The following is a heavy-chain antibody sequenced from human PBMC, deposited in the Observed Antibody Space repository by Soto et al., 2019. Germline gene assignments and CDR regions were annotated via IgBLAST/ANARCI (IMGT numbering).Heavy chain of an antibody. V-gene: IGHV3-23*01. D-gene: IGHD3-16*02. CDR3: AKGHRLPFDY. CDR2: IGASDGGT. J-gene: IGHJ4*02. CDR1: GFTFSNYP. Sequence: PGGALGLSCVASGFTFSNYPMGWVRQDPGRGLEWVAGIGASDGGTYYADSVKGRFTISRDDSKNTLFLQMNSPRAEDTAVYYCAKGHRLPFDYWGQGTLVTVSS.